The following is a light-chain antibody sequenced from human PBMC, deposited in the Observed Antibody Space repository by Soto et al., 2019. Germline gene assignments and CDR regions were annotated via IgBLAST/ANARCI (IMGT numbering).Light chain of an antibody. J-gene: IGKJ1*01. V-gene: IGKV1-5*01. CDR1: QSISSW. CDR3: QQYNSYSAT. CDR2: DAS. Sequence: DIQMTQSPSTLSASVGDRVTITCRASQSISSWLAWYQQKPGKAPKLLIYDASSLERGVPSRFSGSGSGTEFTLTISRLQPDDFATYYCQQYNSYSATFGQGTKVEI.